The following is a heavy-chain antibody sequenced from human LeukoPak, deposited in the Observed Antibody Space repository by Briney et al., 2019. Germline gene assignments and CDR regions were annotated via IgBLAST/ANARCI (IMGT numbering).Heavy chain of an antibody. J-gene: IGHJ4*02. Sequence: PGGSLRLSCAASGFTFSSYWMHWVRQAPGKGLVWVSRINSDGSSTSYADSVKGRFTISRDNAKNTLYLQMNRLRAEDTAVYYCASADTAMVNDYWGQGTLVTVSS. CDR2: INSDGSST. CDR1: GFTFSSYW. CDR3: ASADTAMVNDY. V-gene: IGHV3-74*01. D-gene: IGHD5-18*01.